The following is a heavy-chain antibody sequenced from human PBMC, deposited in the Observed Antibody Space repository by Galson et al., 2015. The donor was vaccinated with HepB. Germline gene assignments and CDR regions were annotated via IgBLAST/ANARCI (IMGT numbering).Heavy chain of an antibody. J-gene: IGHJ4*02. V-gene: IGHV3-30*18. CDR2: ISYDGGNK. CDR3: AKDGHPYSSSWYYFDY. D-gene: IGHD6-13*01. Sequence: SLRLSCAASGFPFSSYGMHWVRQAPGKGLEWVAVISYDGGNKYYADSVKGRFTISRDNSKNTLYLQVNSLRAEDTAVYYCAKDGHPYSSSWYYFDYWGQGALVTVSS. CDR1: GFPFSSYG.